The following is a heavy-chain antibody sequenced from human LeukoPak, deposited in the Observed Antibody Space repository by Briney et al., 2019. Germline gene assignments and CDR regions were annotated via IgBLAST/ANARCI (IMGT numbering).Heavy chain of an antibody. CDR2: ISGSGGST. D-gene: IGHD3-10*01. CDR3: AKAVRGVINPCDY. CDR1: GFTFSSYA. J-gene: IGHJ4*02. V-gene: IGHV3-23*01. Sequence: PGGSLRLSCAASGFTFSSYAMSWVRQAPGKGLEWVSAISGSGGSTYYAGSVKGRFTISRDNSKNTLYLQMNSLRAEDTAVYYCAKAVRGVINPCDYWGQGTLVTVSS.